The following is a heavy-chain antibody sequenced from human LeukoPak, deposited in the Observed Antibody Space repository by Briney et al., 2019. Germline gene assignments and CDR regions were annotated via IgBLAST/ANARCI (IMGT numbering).Heavy chain of an antibody. CDR3: ARDALGGHFDY. Sequence: SETLSLTCTVSGGSISSYYWSWIRQPPGKGLEWIGYIYYSGSTNYNPSLKSRVTISVDTSKNRFSLKLSSVTAADTAVYYCARDALGGHFDYWGQGTLVTVSS. J-gene: IGHJ4*02. D-gene: IGHD3-16*01. CDR2: IYYSGST. V-gene: IGHV4-59*01. CDR1: GGSISSYY.